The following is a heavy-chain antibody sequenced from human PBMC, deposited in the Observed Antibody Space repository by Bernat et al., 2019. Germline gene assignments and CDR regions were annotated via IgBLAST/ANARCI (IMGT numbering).Heavy chain of an antibody. CDR2: IFSNDEK. V-gene: IGHV2-26*01. Sequence: QVTLKESGPVLVKPTETLTLTCTVSGFSLSTARMGVSWIRQPPGKALEWLAHIFSNDEKSYSTSLKSRLTITKDTSKSQVVLTLTNMDPVDTAADYCARLGYCSSTGCPGYYFDYWGQGTLVTVSS. D-gene: IGHD2-2*01. J-gene: IGHJ4*02. CDR3: ARLGYCSSTGCPGYYFDY. CDR1: GFSLSTARMG.